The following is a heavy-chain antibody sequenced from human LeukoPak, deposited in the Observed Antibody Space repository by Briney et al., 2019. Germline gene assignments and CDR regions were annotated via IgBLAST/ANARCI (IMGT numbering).Heavy chain of an antibody. D-gene: IGHD2-15*01. CDR2: VNHSGSA. CDR3: ARSPRYCSGGSCYFLHY. V-gene: IGHV4-34*01. CDR1: GGSLSAYY. Sequence: SETLSLTCAVYGGSLSAYYWSWIRQPPGKGLEWIGVVNHSGSANYNPSLKSRVTMSVDTSKNQFSLKLSSVTAADTAVYYCARSPRYCSGGSCYFLHYWGQGTLVTVSS. J-gene: IGHJ4*02.